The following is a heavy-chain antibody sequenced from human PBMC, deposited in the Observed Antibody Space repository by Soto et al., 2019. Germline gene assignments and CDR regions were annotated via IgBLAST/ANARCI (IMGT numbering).Heavy chain of an antibody. CDR1: GGSISSSSYY. V-gene: IGHV4-39*01. D-gene: IGHD3-16*01. CDR3: ARHNGPLYVGYYYDMDV. Sequence: QLQLQESGPGLVKPSETLYLTCTVSGGSISSSSYYWGWIRQPPGKGLEWIGSIYYSGYTYYNPSLKSRVTISVDPSKNQFSLKLSSVTAADTAVYYCARHNGPLYVGYYYDMDVWGQGTTVTVSS. CDR2: IYYSGYT. J-gene: IGHJ6*02.